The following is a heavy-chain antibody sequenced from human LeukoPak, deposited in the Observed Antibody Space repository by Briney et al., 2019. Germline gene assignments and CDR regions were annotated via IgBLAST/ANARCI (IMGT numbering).Heavy chain of an antibody. CDR2: ISPIFGTA. CDR3: PGDWRRLSYGAFDD. CDR1: GGAFISRA. D-gene: IGHD2/OR15-2a*01. Sequence: SVKVSSKVSGGAFISRAISWVRHAPGQGLGWMGGISPIFGTANYAQKFQGRVTITADESTSTAYMEMSRLRYEDRAVYYCPGDWRRLSYGAFDDWGQGTLVTVSS. V-gene: IGHV1-69*13. J-gene: IGHJ4*02.